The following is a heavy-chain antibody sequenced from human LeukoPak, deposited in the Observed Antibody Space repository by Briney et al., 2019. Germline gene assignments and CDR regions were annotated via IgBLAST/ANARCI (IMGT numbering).Heavy chain of an antibody. CDR2: INWSGGST. Sequence: GGSLRLSCTASGFAFDEHGMSWVRQVPGKGLEWVSGINWSGGSTGSADPLRGRFTISTDNAKNSLYLQMDSLRAEDTALYYCARAPITSPFYFDYWGQGTLVTVSS. V-gene: IGHV3-20*04. CDR3: ARAPITSPFYFDY. CDR1: GFAFDEHG. J-gene: IGHJ4*02. D-gene: IGHD2-2*01.